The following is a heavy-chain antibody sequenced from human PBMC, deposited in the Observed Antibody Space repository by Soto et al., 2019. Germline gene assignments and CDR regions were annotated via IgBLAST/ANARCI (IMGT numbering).Heavy chain of an antibody. Sequence: QVQLQESGPGLVKPSGTLSLTCAVSGGSISSSNWWRWVRQPPGKGLEWIGEIYHSGSNNYNPSLKCRVTISVDKSTNQFSLKLSSVTVADTAVYYCARVAMGGSSWPFDYWGQGTLVTVSS. CDR1: GGSISSSNW. D-gene: IGHD6-13*01. J-gene: IGHJ4*02. V-gene: IGHV4-4*02. CDR3: ARVAMGGSSWPFDY. CDR2: IYHSGSN.